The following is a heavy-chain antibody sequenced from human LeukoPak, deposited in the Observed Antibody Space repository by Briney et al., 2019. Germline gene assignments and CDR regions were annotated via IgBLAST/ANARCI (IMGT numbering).Heavy chain of an antibody. CDR1: GFTFGSYA. CDR2: ISYDGNNK. D-gene: IGHD2-21*01. V-gene: IGHV3-30-3*01. CDR3: AREDIEVGYVY. J-gene: IGHJ4*02. Sequence: PGGSLRLSCAASGFTFGSYAVHWVRQAPGKGLEWVAVISYDGNNKYYADSVKGRFTISRDNSKNTLYLQMNSLRAEDTAVYYCAREDIEVGYVYWGQGTLVTVSS.